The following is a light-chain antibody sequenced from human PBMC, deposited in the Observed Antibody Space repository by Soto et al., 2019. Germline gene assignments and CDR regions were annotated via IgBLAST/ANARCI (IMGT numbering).Light chain of an antibody. J-gene: IGLJ3*02. Sequence: QSALTQPASVSGSPGQSITISCTGTSSDVGGYDYVSWYQQYPGKGPKLIIYEVNDRPLGVSYRFSGSKSGNTASLTISGLQAEDEADYYCGSYTNNKSRVFGGGTKVTVL. V-gene: IGLV2-14*01. CDR3: GSYTNNKSRV. CDR2: EVN. CDR1: SSDVGGYDY.